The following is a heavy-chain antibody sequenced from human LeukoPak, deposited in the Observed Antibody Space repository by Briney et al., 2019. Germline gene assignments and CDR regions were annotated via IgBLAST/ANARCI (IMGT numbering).Heavy chain of an antibody. V-gene: IGHV3-23*01. Sequence: GGSLRLSCAASGFTFSSYAMSWVRQAPGKGLEWVSAISGSGGSTYYADSVKGRFTISRDNSKNTLYLQMNSLRAEDTAVYYCAKGDYGPMVRGVITWGQGTTVTVSS. J-gene: IGHJ3*01. CDR1: GFTFSSYA. CDR3: AKGDYGPMVRGVIT. CDR2: ISGSGGST. D-gene: IGHD3-10*01.